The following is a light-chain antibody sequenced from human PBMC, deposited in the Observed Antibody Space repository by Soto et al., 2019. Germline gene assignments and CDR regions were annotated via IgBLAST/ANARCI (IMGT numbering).Light chain of an antibody. CDR2: GAS. J-gene: IGKJ2*01. CDR3: QQDGSSPLYT. V-gene: IGKV3-20*01. Sequence: EIVLTQSPGTLSLSPGERATLSCRASQSVSSSYLAWYQQKPGQAPRLLIYGASSRATGIPDRFSGSGSGTAFTLSISRLEPEAVAVYYCQQDGSSPLYTFGQGTKLEIK. CDR1: QSVSSSY.